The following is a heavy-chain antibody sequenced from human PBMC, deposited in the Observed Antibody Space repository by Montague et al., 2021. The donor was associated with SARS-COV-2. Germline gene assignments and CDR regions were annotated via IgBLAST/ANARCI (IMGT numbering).Heavy chain of an antibody. CDR1: GGSISSYY. CDR2: VHYTGST. D-gene: IGHD1-1*01. J-gene: IGHJ4*02. CDR3: ARAQNTCFIANCVNYFEV. V-gene: IGHV4-59*01. Sequence: SETLSLTYEVSGGSISSYYWSWIRQSPGKGLEWIGYVHYTGSTKYNPSLKTRVTLSLDTPKKHCSLKLKSVTAADTAVYYCARAQNTCFIANCVNYFEVWGLGALVTVSS.